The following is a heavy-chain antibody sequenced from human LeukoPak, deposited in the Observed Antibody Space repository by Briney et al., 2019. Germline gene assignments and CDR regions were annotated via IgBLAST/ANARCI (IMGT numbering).Heavy chain of an antibody. CDR2: INHSGST. V-gene: IGHV4-34*01. CDR1: GGSFSGYY. J-gene: IGHJ6*03. CDR3: ARRGPRGVRGVIVRSPYYYMDV. Sequence: SETLSLTCAVYGGSFSGYYWSWIRQPPGKGLEWIGEINHSGSTNYNPSLKSRVTISVDTSKNQFSLKLSSVTAADTAVYYCARRGPRGVRGVIVRSPYYYMDVWGKGTTVTISS. D-gene: IGHD3-10*01.